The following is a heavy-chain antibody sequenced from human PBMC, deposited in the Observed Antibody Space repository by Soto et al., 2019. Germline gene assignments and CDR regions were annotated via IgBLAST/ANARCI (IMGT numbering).Heavy chain of an antibody. CDR1: GFTFSSYG. CDR2: IWYDGSNK. J-gene: IGHJ4*02. Sequence: PGGSLRLSCAASGFTFSSYGMHWVRQAPGKGLEWVAVIWYDGSNKYYADSVKGRFTISRDNSKNTLYLQMNSLRAEDTAVYYCARELRPLYYFDYWGQGTLVTVSS. D-gene: IGHD3-16*02. V-gene: IGHV3-33*01. CDR3: ARELRPLYYFDY.